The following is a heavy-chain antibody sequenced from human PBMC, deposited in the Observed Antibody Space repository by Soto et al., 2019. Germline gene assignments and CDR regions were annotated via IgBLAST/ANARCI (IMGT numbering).Heavy chain of an antibody. CDR2: IWYDGTQK. V-gene: IGHV3-33*01. D-gene: IGHD4-17*01. J-gene: IGHJ4*02. CDR1: GFTFNTYS. Sequence: QVQLEESGGGVVQPGRSLRLSCEASGFTFNTYSMHWVRQPPGKGLEWLAAIWYDGTQKYYADSVKGRFIISRDNSKKTQYLEMNSLRAEYTAVYYCARAGGTTVTGLWHFDSWGQGTLVTVSS. CDR3: ARAGGTTVTGLWHFDS.